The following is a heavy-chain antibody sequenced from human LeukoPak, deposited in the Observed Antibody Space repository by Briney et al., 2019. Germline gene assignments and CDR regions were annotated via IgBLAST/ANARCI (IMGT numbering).Heavy chain of an antibody. Sequence: PSVTQSLTCTVSGDSITITTSYWAWIRQPPGKGLQWNGKIYHRGRAFYNPSLRGRVTISIDTSKNHFSLEVTSVTAADMAVYYCARGLYDGGSWFHFDSWGQGTLVTVSS. CDR3: ARGLYDGGSWFHFDS. CDR2: IYHRGRA. D-gene: IGHD6-13*01. V-gene: IGHV4-39*02. CDR1: GDSITITTSY. J-gene: IGHJ4*02.